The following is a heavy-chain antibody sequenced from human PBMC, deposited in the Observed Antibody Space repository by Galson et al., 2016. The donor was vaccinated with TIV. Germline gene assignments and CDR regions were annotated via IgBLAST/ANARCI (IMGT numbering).Heavy chain of an antibody. CDR1: GFTFSSYS. CDR2: MKTGDIEE. V-gene: IGHV3-7*01. Sequence: SLRLSCAASGFTFSSYSMSWVRQAPGGGLEWVAGMKTGDIEEYNVNAVKGRFTVSRDSAKNSVDLQMNSLRVDDTAVYYCARWRGRQSEFESWGQGTLVTVSS. CDR3: ARWRGRQSEFES. D-gene: IGHD3-3*01. J-gene: IGHJ4*02.